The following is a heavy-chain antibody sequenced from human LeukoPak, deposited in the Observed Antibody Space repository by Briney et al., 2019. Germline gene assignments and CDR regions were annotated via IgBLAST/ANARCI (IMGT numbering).Heavy chain of an antibody. J-gene: IGHJ3*02. D-gene: IGHD6-19*01. V-gene: IGHV3-23*01. CDR1: GFTFSSYA. CDR3: AKETGYSSGWYNAFDI. Sequence: GGSLRLSCAASGFTFSSYAMSWVRQAPGKGLEWVSAISGSGGSTYYADSVKGRFTISRDNSKNTLYLQMNSLRAEDTAVYYCAKETGYSSGWYNAFDIWGQGTTVTVSS. CDR2: ISGSGGST.